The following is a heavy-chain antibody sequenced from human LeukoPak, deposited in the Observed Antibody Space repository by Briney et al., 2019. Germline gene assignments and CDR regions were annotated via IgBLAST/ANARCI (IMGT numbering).Heavy chain of an antibody. J-gene: IGHJ5*02. CDR3: ARLWFGEALNWFDP. Sequence: SVKVSCKASGGTFSSYAISWVRQAPGQGLEWMGGIIPIFGTANYAQKFQGRATMTRDTSISTAYMELSRLRSDDTAVYYCARLWFGEALNWFDPWGQGTLVTVSS. D-gene: IGHD3-10*01. CDR1: GGTFSSYA. CDR2: IIPIFGTA. V-gene: IGHV1-69*05.